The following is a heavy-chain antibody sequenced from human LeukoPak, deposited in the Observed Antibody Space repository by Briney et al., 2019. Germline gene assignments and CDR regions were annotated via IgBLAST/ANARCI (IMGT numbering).Heavy chain of an antibody. J-gene: IGHJ6*04. CDR1: GYSFTSYW. CDR2: IDPSDSYT. D-gene: IGHD5-18*01. V-gene: IGHV5-10-1*01. Sequence: GESLKISCKGSGYSFTSYWISWVRQMPGKGLGWMGRIDPSDSYTNYSPSFQGHVTISADKSISTAYLQWSSLKASDTAMYYCARLRVDTAMVIYYYYGMDVWGKGTTVTVSS. CDR3: ARLRVDTAMVIYYYYGMDV.